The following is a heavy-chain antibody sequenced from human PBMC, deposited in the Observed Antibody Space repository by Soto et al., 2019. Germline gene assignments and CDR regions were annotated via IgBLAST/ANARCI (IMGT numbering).Heavy chain of an antibody. Sequence: GGSLSSSCQTPGVKFSKCGMSSVRQAPGKRMEWVSISSGSGGSTYYADSVKGRFTISRDNSKNTLNLQMTSLRAEDTAVYYCAKNHYYWYFDLWGRGTLVTVSS. CDR2: SSGSGGST. CDR1: GVKFSKCG. J-gene: IGHJ2*01. V-gene: IGHV3-23*01. CDR3: AKNHYYWYFDL.